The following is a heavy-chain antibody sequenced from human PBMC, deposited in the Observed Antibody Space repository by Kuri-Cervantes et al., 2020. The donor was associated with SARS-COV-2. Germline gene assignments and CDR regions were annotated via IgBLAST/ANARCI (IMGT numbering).Heavy chain of an antibody. V-gene: IGHV3-7*05. CDR3: ARSFRYCSGGSCYDYYYGMDV. J-gene: IGHJ6*02. D-gene: IGHD2-15*01. Sequence: GGSLRLSCAASGFTFSSYWMSWVRQAPGKGLEWVANIKQDGSEKYYVDSVKGRFTISRDNAKNSLYLQMNSLRAEDTAVYYCARSFRYCSGGSCYDYYYGMDVWGQGTTVTVSS. CDR2: IKQDGSEK. CDR1: GFTFSSYW.